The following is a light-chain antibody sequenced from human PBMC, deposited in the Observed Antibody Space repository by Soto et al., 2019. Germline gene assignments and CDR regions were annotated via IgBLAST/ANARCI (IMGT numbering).Light chain of an antibody. Sequence: QSALTQPASVSGSPGPSITISCTGTSSDVGGYNYVSWYQQHPGKAPKLMIYDVSNRPSGLSNRFSGSKSGNTASLTISGLQAEDEDDYYCSSYTSSSTRVVGGGTKVTVL. CDR1: SSDVGGYNY. J-gene: IGLJ2*01. CDR2: DVS. V-gene: IGLV2-14*01. CDR3: SSYTSSSTRV.